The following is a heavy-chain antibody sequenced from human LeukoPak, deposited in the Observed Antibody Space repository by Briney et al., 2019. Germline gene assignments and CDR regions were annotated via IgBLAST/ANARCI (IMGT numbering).Heavy chain of an antibody. CDR1: GYTFTSYY. V-gene: IGHV1-69*06. D-gene: IGHD5-24*01. Sequence: ASVKVSCKASGYTFTSYYMHWVRQAPGQGLEWMGGIIPIFGTANYAQKFQGRVTITADKSTSTAYMELSSLRSEDTAVYYCARDSRGMATITQTFGYWGQGTLVTVSS. CDR3: ARDSRGMATITQTFGY. J-gene: IGHJ4*02. CDR2: IIPIFGTA.